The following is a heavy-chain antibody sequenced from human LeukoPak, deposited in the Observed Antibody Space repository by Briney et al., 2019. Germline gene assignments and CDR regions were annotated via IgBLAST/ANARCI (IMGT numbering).Heavy chain of an antibody. CDR1: GGSISNYH. J-gene: IGHJ4*02. V-gene: IGHV4-59*01. CDR2: IYWIGST. D-gene: IGHD3-3*02. Sequence: SETVSLTCTVSGGSISNYHWSWIRQPPGKGLEWIGYIYWIGSTNYNPSLRSRVTISVDTSKNQFSLKLSSVTAADTAVYYCARGFSPSGALAFDYWGQGTLVTVSS. CDR3: ARGFSPSGALAFDY.